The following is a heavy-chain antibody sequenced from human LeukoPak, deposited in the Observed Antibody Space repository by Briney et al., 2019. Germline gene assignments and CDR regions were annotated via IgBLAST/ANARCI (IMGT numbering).Heavy chain of an antibody. Sequence: SETLSLTCTVSGGSTSSSSYYCGWIRQPPGKGLEWIGCIIYSGSTYYSPSLKSRVTISVDTSKNQFSLKLSSVTAAGAAVYYCAGEYSSSWGEGTLVTVSS. D-gene: IGHD6-6*01. V-gene: IGHV4-39*02. CDR1: GGSTSSSSYY. CDR2: IIYSGST. J-gene: IGHJ4*02. CDR3: AGEYSSS.